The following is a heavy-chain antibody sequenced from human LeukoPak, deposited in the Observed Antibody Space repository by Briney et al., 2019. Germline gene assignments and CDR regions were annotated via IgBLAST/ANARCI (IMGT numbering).Heavy chain of an antibody. V-gene: IGHV3-7*04. J-gene: IGHJ3*02. CDR1: GFTFSSHW. CDR2: LKQDGSEK. Sequence: GGSLRLSCAGSGFTFSSHWMSWVRQAPGKGLQWVASLKQDGSEKHYVDSVRGRFTISRDNAENSLYLQMNSLRAEDTAVYYCARLLGMVTTYDIWGQGTMVTVS. CDR3: ARLLGMVTTYDI. D-gene: IGHD5-24*01.